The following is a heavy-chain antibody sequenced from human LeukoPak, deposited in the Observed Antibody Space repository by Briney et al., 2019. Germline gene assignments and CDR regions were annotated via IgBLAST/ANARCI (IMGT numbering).Heavy chain of an antibody. CDR3: ARTLWFGELSNYYGMDV. D-gene: IGHD3-10*01. J-gene: IGHJ6*02. V-gene: IGHV3-43*02. Sequence: GGSLRLSCAASGFTFDDYATHWVRQAPGKGLEWVSLISGDGGSTYYADSVKGRFTISRDNSKNSLYLQMNSLRTEDTALYYCARTLWFGELSNYYGMDVWGQGTTVTVSS. CDR2: ISGDGGST. CDR1: GFTFDDYA.